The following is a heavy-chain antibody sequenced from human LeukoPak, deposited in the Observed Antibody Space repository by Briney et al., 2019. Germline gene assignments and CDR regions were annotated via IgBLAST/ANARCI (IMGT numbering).Heavy chain of an antibody. CDR3: ARTLDCSSSSCSYGMDV. V-gene: IGHV4-59*08. D-gene: IGHD2-15*01. Sequence: SETLSLTCAVSGGSMSRYYWSWIRQPPGKGLEWIGYIFYSGSTNYNPSLKSRVTISVDTSKNQFSLKLSSVTAADTAVYYCARTLDCSSSSCSYGMDVWGQGTTITVPS. CDR1: GGSMSRYY. CDR2: IFYSGST. J-gene: IGHJ6*02.